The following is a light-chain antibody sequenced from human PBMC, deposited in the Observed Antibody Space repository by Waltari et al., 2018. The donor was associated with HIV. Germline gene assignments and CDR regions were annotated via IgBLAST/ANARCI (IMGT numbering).Light chain of an antibody. CDR1: TSNIGAPSG. V-gene: IGLV1-40*01. J-gene: IGLJ2*01. CDR2: GDH. CDR3: QSYDSSLSSVL. Sequence: QSVLTQPPSVSGAPGQRVTISCTGSTSNIGAPSGLNWYQEVPGTAPSLLIYGDHNRPSGIPDRFSGSRSGTSASLAINGLQAEDEAEYYCQSYDSSLSSVLFGGGTKLTVL.